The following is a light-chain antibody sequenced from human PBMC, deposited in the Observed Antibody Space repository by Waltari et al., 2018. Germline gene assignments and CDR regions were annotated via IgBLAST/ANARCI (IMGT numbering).Light chain of an antibody. CDR3: QQRSNWLALT. CDR1: QSVSSH. V-gene: IGKV3-11*01. CDR2: DAS. Sequence: EIVLTQSPATLSLSPGERATLYCRASQSVSSHLAWYQQKPGQAPRLLIYDASNSATCIPPRFSGIWSVTDFTLTISSLEPEDFAVYYCQQRSNWLALTFGGATKVEFK. J-gene: IGKJ4*01.